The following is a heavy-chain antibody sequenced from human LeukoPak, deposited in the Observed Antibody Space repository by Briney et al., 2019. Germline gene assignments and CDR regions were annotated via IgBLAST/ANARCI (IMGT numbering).Heavy chain of an antibody. Sequence: SETLSLTCAVYGGSFSGYYWSWIRQPPGKGLEWIGEINHSGSTNYNPSLKSRVTISVDTSKNQFSLKLSSVTAADTAVHYCARGRAYYDFWSSQNWFDPWGQGTLVTVSS. J-gene: IGHJ5*02. CDR2: INHSGST. V-gene: IGHV4-34*01. D-gene: IGHD3-3*01. CDR3: ARGRAYYDFWSSQNWFDP. CDR1: GGSFSGYY.